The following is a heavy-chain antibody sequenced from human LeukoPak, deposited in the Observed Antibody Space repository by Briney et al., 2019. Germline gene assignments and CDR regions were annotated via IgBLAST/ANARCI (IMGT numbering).Heavy chain of an antibody. CDR1: GFTFSSYA. J-gene: IGHJ5*02. CDR2: ISYDGSNK. V-gene: IGHV3-30*04. CDR3: ARALWEVTTSGGLWFDP. D-gene: IGHD4-17*01. Sequence: PGGSLRLSCAASGFTFSSYAMHWVRQAQGKGLEWVAVISYDGSNKYYADSVKGRFTISRDNSKNTLYLQMNSLRAEDTAVYYCARALWEVTTSGGLWFDPWGQGTLVTVSS.